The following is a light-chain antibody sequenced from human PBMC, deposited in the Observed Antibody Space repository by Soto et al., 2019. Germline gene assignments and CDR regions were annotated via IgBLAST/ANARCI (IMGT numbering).Light chain of an antibody. CDR1: SSDVGKYNF. J-gene: IGLJ2*01. V-gene: IGLV2-8*01. Sequence: QSALTQPPSAYGSTGQSVTISCTGASSDVGKYNFVSWYQQHPGKAPKLMIYDVTERPSGVPDRFSGSKSGNTASLTVSGLQAEDEADYYCTSYAGSSIPVVFGGGTKLTVL. CDR3: TSYAGSSIPVV. CDR2: DVT.